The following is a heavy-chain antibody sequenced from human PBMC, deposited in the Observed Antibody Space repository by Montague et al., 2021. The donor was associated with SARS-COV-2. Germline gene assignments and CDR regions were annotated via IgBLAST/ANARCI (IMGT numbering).Heavy chain of an antibody. CDR3: ARPAAMRAGWFDP. Sequence: SLRLSCAASGFTFSSYSMNWVRQAPGKGLEWVSSISSSSSYIYYADSVKGRFTISRDNAKNSLYLQMNSLRAEDTAVYYCARPAAMRAGWFDPWGQGTLVTVSS. J-gene: IGHJ5*02. D-gene: IGHD2-2*01. V-gene: IGHV3-21*01. CDR1: GFTFSSYS. CDR2: ISSSSSYI.